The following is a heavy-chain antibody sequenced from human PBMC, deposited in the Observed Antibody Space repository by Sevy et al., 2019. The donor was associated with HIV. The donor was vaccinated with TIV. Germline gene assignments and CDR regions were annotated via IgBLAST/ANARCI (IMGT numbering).Heavy chain of an antibody. CDR2: IWKDGHNK. Sequence: GGSLRLSCAASGFTFNIYGMHWVRQAPGKGLEWVAVIWKDGHNKFYADSVRGRFTFSRDNSRSTLSLQMDSLRVEYTTVYYCVREKGPFTAFDIWGQGTMVTVSS. V-gene: IGHV3-33*04. CDR1: GFTFNIYG. CDR3: VREKGPFTAFDI. D-gene: IGHD3-16*01. J-gene: IGHJ3*02.